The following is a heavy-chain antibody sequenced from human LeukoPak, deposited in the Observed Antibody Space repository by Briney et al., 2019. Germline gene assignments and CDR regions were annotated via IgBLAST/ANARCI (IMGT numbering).Heavy chain of an antibody. V-gene: IGHV3-48*04. CDR2: ISSSSSTI. CDR3: ARDCYDSSGYYYGAI. CDR1: GFTFSSYK. J-gene: IGHJ3*02. Sequence: PGGSLRLSCAASGFTFSSYKMNWVRQAPGKGLEWVSHISSSSSTIYYADSVKGRFTISRDNAKNSLYLQMNSLRAEDTAVYYCARDCYDSSGYYYGAIWGQGTMVTVSS. D-gene: IGHD3-22*01.